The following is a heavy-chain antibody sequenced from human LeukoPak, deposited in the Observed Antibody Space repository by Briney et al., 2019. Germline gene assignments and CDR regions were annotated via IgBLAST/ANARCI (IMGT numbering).Heavy chain of an antibody. CDR1: GFTVSSNY. D-gene: IGHD4-17*01. Sequence: PGGSLRLSCAASGFTVSSNYMSWVRQAPGKGLEWVSSISGSNDNTYYADSVKDRFTISRDNSKNTLSLQMNSLRAEDTAVYYCAKGRGTTVTSAANYWGQGTLVTVSS. J-gene: IGHJ4*02. CDR3: AKGRGTTVTSAANY. V-gene: IGHV3-23*01. CDR2: ISGSNDNT.